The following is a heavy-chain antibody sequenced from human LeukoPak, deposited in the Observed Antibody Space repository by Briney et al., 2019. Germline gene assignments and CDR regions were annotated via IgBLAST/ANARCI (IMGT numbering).Heavy chain of an antibody. J-gene: IGHJ4*02. CDR3: VREARGYHYTYFDY. Sequence: GGSLRLSCTASGFTLGGHDMHWVRQTTGDGLERVAAVSAGHHAFYAGSVKGRFTVSREDAKNSLYLQMNSLRAGDRAVYYCVREARGYHYTYFDYWGQGSLVTVSS. V-gene: IGHV3-13*01. D-gene: IGHD5-18*01. CDR2: VSAGHHA. CDR1: GFTLGGHD.